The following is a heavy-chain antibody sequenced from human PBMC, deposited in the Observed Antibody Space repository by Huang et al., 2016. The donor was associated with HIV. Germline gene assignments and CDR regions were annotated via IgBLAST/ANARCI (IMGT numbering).Heavy chain of an antibody. Sequence: QVQLVQSGAEVKKPGSSVKVSCKASGGTFSTYAISWVRQAPGQGLELMGGIIPIFGTANYAQKCQGTVTISADEFTSKAYMELSSLRSEDTALYYCARGRTRSSLYDSYYGLDVWGQGTTVTVSS. CDR1: GGTFSTYA. CDR2: IIPIFGTA. D-gene: IGHD6-6*01. CDR3: ARGRTRSSLYDSYYGLDV. V-gene: IGHV1-69*01. J-gene: IGHJ6*02.